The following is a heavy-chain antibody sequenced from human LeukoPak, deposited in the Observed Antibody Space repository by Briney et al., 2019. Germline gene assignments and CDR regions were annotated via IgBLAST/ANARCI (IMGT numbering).Heavy chain of an antibody. Sequence: QPGRSLRLSCAASGFTFDDYAMHWDRQAPGRGLEWVSGISWNSGSIGYADSVKGRFTISRDNAKNSLYLQMNSLRAEDMALYYCAKSAAAGYYYYYMDVWGKGTTVTVSS. V-gene: IGHV3-9*03. CDR3: AKSAAAGYYYYYMDV. CDR2: ISWNSGSI. J-gene: IGHJ6*03. CDR1: GFTFDDYA. D-gene: IGHD6-13*01.